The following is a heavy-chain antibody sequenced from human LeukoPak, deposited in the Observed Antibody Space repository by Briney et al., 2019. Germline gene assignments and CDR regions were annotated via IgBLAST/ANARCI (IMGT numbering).Heavy chain of an antibody. D-gene: IGHD3-9*01. CDR1: GFTVSGDY. CDR3: AKGLRYFDFD. Sequence: GGSLRLSCAVSGFTVSGDYMSWVRQAPGKGLEWVAFIRYDGSNKYYADSVKGRFTISRDNSKNTLYLQMNSLRAEDTAVYYCAKGLRYFDFDWGQGTLVTVSS. V-gene: IGHV3-30*02. J-gene: IGHJ4*02. CDR2: IRYDGSNK.